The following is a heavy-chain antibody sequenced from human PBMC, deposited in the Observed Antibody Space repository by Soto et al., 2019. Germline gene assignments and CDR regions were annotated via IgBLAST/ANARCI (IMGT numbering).Heavy chain of an antibody. CDR2: ISAYNGNT. CDR1: GYTFTSYG. Sequence: ASVKVSCKASGYTFTSYGISWVQQAPGQGLEWMGWISAYNGNTNYAQKLQGRVTMTTDTSTSTAYMELRSLRSDDTAVYYCAREALGIPDHDYYYYMDVWGKGTTVTVSS. J-gene: IGHJ6*03. CDR3: AREALGIPDHDYYYYMDV. V-gene: IGHV1-18*01. D-gene: IGHD1-20*01.